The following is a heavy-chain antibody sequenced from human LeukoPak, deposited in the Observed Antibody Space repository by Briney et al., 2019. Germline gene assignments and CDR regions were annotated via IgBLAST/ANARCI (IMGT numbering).Heavy chain of an antibody. Sequence: SETLSLTCTVSGDSIRTSSYYWGWIRQPPGKGLEWIGTIYYTGSTYYNPSLKSRVTISLDTSNNQFSLTLSSVTATDTAVHYCARHLGGRSKIDSWGQGTLVTVSS. J-gene: IGHJ4*02. CDR2: IYYTGST. D-gene: IGHD1-26*01. CDR1: GDSIRTSSYY. CDR3: ARHLGGRSKIDS. V-gene: IGHV4-39*01.